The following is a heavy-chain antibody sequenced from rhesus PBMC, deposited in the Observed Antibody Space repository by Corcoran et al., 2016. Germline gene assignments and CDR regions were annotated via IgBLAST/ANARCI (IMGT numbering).Heavy chain of an antibody. CDR3: AKEGWGSVGAFDF. D-gene: IGHD5-24*01. CDR2: IISYGSST. CDR1: GFTFSSYW. J-gene: IGHJ3*01. Sequence: EVQLVESGGGLVQPGGSLRLSCAASGFTFSSYWMYWVRQAPGKGLEWVSRIISYGSSTSYADSVKGRFTISSENAKNSLYLQMNSLRAEDTAVYYCAKEGWGSVGAFDFWGQGLRVTVSS. V-gene: IGHV3-119*01.